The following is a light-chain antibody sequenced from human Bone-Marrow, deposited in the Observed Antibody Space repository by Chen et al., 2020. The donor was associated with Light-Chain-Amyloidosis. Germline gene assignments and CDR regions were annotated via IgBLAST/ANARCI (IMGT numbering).Light chain of an antibody. CDR1: SGSIATND. Sequence: NFMLTPPHSVSESPGKTVLSPSTRSSGSIATNDVQCYQQRPGSSPTTVIYEDDQRPSGVPDRFSGSIDRSSNSASLTISGLKTEDEADYYCQSYQGSSQGVFGGGTKLTVL. V-gene: IGLV6-57*01. CDR3: QSYQGSSQGV. CDR2: EDD. J-gene: IGLJ3*02.